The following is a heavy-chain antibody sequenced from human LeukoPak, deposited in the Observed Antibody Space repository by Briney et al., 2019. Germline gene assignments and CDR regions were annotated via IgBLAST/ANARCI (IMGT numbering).Heavy chain of an antibody. Sequence: PGGSLRLSCAASGFTFSNYGMHWVRQAPGKGLEWVAVIWYDGNNKSYADSVKGRFTISRDNSKNTLYLQMNSLRAEDTALYYCAREFTYAYDYWGQGTLVTVSS. J-gene: IGHJ4*02. CDR3: AREFTYAYDY. D-gene: IGHD3-16*01. CDR1: GFTFSNYG. V-gene: IGHV3-33*08. CDR2: IWYDGNNK.